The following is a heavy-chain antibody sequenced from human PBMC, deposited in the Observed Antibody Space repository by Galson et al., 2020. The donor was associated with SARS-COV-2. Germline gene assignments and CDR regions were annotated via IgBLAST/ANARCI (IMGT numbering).Heavy chain of an antibody. CDR3: ARGSSRKYGSGSSGSLYFQH. CDR1: GGSFSGYY. D-gene: IGHD3-10*01. Sequence: SQASETLSLTCAVYGGSFSGYYWSWIRQPPGKGLEWIGEINHGVNTNYNPSLKSRVTISVDTSKNQFSLELYSVTAADAAVYYCARGSSRKYGSGSSGSLYFQHWGQGTLVSVST. V-gene: IGHV4-34*01. J-gene: IGHJ1*01. CDR2: INHGVNT.